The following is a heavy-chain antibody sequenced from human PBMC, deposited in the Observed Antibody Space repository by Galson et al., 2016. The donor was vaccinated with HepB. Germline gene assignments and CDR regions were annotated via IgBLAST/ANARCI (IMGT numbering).Heavy chain of an antibody. Sequence: SLRLSCAASGFTFSDYYMSWIRQAPGKGLEWVSYISVTSTYPNYAASVKGRFTVSRDNAKNSLYLQMNTLKAEDTAIYYCARDRGSYCGGDCSDYYFDYWGQGTLVTVSS. CDR3: ARDRGSYCGGDCSDYYFDY. V-gene: IGHV3-11*06. CDR1: GFTFSDYY. J-gene: IGHJ4*02. D-gene: IGHD2-21*02. CDR2: ISVTSTYP.